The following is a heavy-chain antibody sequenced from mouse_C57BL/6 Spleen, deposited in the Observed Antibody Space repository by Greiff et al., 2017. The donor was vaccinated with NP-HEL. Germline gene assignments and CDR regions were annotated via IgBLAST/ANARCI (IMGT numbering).Heavy chain of an antibody. V-gene: IGHV1-64*01. CDR2: IHPNSGST. CDR1: GYTFTSYW. D-gene: IGHD4-1*01. J-gene: IGHJ2*01. CDR3: ARGWEYYFDY. Sequence: VQLQQPGAELVKPGASVKLSCKASGYTFTSYWMHWVKQRPGQGLEWIGMIHPNSGSTNYNEKFKSKATLTVDNSSSTAYMKLSSLASEDSAVYYCARGWEYYFDYWGQGTTLTVSS.